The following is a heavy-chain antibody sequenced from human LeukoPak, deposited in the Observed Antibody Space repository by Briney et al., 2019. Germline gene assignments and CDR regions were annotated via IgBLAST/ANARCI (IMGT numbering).Heavy chain of an antibody. CDR3: AVVVAATGGVGWFDP. CDR2: ISGSGGST. V-gene: IGHV3-23*01. CDR1: GFTFSSYA. Sequence: GGSLRLSCAASGFTFSSYAMSWVRQAPGQGLEWISAISGSGGSTYYADSVKGRFTISRDNSKNTLYLQMNNLRAEDTAVYYCAVVVAATGGVGWFDPWGQGTLVTVSS. J-gene: IGHJ5*02. D-gene: IGHD2-15*01.